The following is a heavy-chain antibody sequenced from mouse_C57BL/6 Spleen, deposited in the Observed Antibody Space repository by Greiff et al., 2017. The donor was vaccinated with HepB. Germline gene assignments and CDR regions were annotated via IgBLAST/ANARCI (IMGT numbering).Heavy chain of an antibody. V-gene: IGHV1-18*01. CDR3: ARDDYDGAWFAY. CDR2: INPNNGGT. Sequence: VHVKQSGPELVKPGASVKIPCKASGYTFTDYNMDWVKQSHGKSLEWIGDINPNNGGTIYNQKFKGKATLTVDKSSSTAYMELRSLTSEDTAVYYCARDDYDGAWFAYWGQGTLVTVSA. CDR1: GYTFTDYN. D-gene: IGHD2-4*01. J-gene: IGHJ3*01.